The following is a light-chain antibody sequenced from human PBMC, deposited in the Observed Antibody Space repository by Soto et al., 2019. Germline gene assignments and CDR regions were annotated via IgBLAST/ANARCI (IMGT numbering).Light chain of an antibody. J-gene: IGKJ4*01. V-gene: IGKV1-12*01. CDR2: AAS. CDR3: QQGNSLPLT. CDR1: QDIDRW. Sequence: DLQKTQAPSSVSASVGARVTITXXASQDIDRWLAWFQQRPGKAPKLLIHAASSLQSGVPSRFSGSGSGTEFTLTISSLQPEDFATYYCQQGNSLPLTFGGGTKVDIK.